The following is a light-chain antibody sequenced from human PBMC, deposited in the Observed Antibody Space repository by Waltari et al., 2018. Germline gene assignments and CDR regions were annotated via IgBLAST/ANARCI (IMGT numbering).Light chain of an antibody. CDR2: EVT. CDR3: CSYAGASTSLYV. V-gene: IGLV2-23*02. Sequence: QSALTQSASVSGSPGQSITISCTRTSSDVGRYNLVSWYQRHPGNAPKLMIYEVTKRPSGVSNRFSGSKSGNTASLTISGLQSEDEADYYCCSYAGASTSLYVFGTGTKVTVL. CDR1: SSDVGRYNL. J-gene: IGLJ1*01.